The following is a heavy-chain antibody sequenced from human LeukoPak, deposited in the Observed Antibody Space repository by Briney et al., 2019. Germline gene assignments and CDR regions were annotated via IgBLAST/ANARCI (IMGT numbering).Heavy chain of an antibody. V-gene: IGHV4-59*08. D-gene: IGHD3-10*01. J-gene: IGHJ6*02. CDR3: ASGFGELLFGYYYYYGMDV. CDR1: GGSISSYY. Sequence: NSSETLSLTCTVSGGSISSYYWSWIRQPPGKGLEWIGYIYYSGSTNYNPSLKSRVTISVDTSKNQFSLKLSSVTAADTAVYYCASGFGELLFGYYYYYGMDVWGQGTTVTVSS. CDR2: IYYSGST.